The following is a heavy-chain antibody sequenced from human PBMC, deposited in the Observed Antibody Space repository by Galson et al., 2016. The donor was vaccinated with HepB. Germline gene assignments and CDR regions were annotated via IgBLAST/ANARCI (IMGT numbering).Heavy chain of an antibody. Sequence: CAISGDSVSSNSAAWNWIRQPPSRGLEWLGRTYYRSKWYNDYAVSVKSRITINPGTSKNQFSLQLNSVTPEDTAVYYCARDLSSSWFPFDYWGQGTLVTVSS. CDR2: TYYRSKWYN. V-gene: IGHV6-1*01. D-gene: IGHD6-13*01. CDR1: GDSVSSNSAA. J-gene: IGHJ4*02. CDR3: ARDLSSSWFPFDY.